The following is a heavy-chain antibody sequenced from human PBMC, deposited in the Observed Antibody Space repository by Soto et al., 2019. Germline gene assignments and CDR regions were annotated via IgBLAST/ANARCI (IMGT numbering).Heavy chain of an antibody. D-gene: IGHD3-22*01. CDR1: GGTFSSYA. J-gene: IGHJ4*02. CDR3: ARAYDSSGYYYGGSY. V-gene: IGHV1-69*13. Sequence: VASVKVSCKASGGTFSSYAISWVRQAPGQGLEWMGGIIPIFGTANYAQKFQGRVTITADESTSTAYMELSSLRSEDTAVYYCARAYDSSGYYYGGSYWGQGTLVTVSS. CDR2: IIPIFGTA.